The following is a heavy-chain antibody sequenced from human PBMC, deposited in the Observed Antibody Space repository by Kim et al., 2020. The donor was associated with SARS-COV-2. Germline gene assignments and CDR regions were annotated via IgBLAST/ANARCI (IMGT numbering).Heavy chain of an antibody. D-gene: IGHD3-22*01. V-gene: IGHV3-9*01. Sequence: ADSVKGRFTISRDNAKNSLYLQMNSLRAEDTALYYCAKDIWPDSSGSLDYWGQGTLVTVSS. J-gene: IGHJ4*02. CDR3: AKDIWPDSSGSLDY.